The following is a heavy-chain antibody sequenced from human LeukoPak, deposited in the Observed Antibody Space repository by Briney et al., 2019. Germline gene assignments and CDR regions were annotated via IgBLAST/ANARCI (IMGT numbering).Heavy chain of an antibody. D-gene: IGHD1-26*01. Sequence: GGSLRLSCAASGFTFSSYAMSWVRQAPGKGLEWVSAISGSGGSTCYADSVKGRFTISRDNSKNTLYLQMNSLRAEDTAVYYCAKDKRELSVYYFDYWGQGTLVTVSS. CDR2: ISGSGGST. CDR1: GFTFSSYA. J-gene: IGHJ4*02. CDR3: AKDKRELSVYYFDY. V-gene: IGHV3-23*01.